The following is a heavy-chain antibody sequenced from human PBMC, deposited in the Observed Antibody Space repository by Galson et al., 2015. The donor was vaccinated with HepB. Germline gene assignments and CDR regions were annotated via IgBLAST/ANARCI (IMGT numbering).Heavy chain of an antibody. CDR2: ISAYNGNT. J-gene: IGHJ4*02. CDR1: GYTFTSYG. Sequence: SVKVSCKASGYTFTSYGISWVRQAPGQGLEWMGWISAYNGNTNYAQKLQGRVTMTTDTSTSTAYMELRSLRSDDTAVYYCARVGEDIVVVPAAKTLCYFDYWGQGTLVTVSS. V-gene: IGHV1-18*01. D-gene: IGHD2-2*01. CDR3: ARVGEDIVVVPAAKTLCYFDY.